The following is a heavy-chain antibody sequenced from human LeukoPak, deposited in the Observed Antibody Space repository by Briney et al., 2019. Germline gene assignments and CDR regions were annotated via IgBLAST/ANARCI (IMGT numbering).Heavy chain of an antibody. CDR1: GGSISSYY. V-gene: IGHV4-59*08. Sequence: PSETLSLTCTVSGGSISSYYWSWIRQPPGKGLEWIGYIYYSGSTNYNPSLKSRVTISVDTSKNQFSLKLSSVTAADTAVYYCARLHYDVLTGPFDYWGQGTLVTVSS. CDR2: IYYSGST. D-gene: IGHD3-9*01. CDR3: ARLHYDVLTGPFDY. J-gene: IGHJ4*02.